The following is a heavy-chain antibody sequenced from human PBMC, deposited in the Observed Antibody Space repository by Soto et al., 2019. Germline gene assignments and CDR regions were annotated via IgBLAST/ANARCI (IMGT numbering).Heavy chain of an antibody. V-gene: IGHV3-30*18. CDR2: ILYDGSKK. J-gene: IGHJ6*02. CDR3: VKDGSSGWPYFDDMDV. CDR1: GFTFSSYG. Sequence: QVQLVESGGGVVQPGRSLRLSCAASGFTFSSYGMHWVRQAPGKGLEWVAVILYDGSKKYYADYMKGRFTISRDNSKNTMYLQMSSLRAEDTTLYYCVKDGSSGWPYFDDMDVWGQGTTVTVSS. D-gene: IGHD6-19*01.